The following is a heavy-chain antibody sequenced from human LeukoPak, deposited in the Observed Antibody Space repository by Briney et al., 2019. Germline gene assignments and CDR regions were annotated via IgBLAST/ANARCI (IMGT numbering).Heavy chain of an antibody. CDR3: ASHLEWSQGDAFDI. V-gene: IGHV1-45*02. D-gene: IGHD3-3*01. J-gene: IGHJ3*02. Sequence: GSSVKVSCKASGSSFTYRYLHWVRQAPGQAPEWMGWVTPFNNRTNYAQKFQDRVSFTWDRSVTTAYMELTSLRSEDTAVFFCASHLEWSQGDAFDIWGQGTLVTVSS. CDR2: VTPFNNRT. CDR1: GSSFTYRY.